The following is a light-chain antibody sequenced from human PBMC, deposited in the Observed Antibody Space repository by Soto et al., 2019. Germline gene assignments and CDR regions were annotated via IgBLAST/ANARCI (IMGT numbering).Light chain of an antibody. V-gene: IGKV1-39*01. CDR2: GAS. Sequence: DIQMTQSPSSLSASVGDRVTITCRASESISSYVNWYQQRPGKAPKVLIYGASSLQSGVPSRFSGSGYGTDFTLTVSNLPPEDFATYYCQQSYSIPWTFGQGTRVDIK. CDR1: ESISSY. CDR3: QQSYSIPWT. J-gene: IGKJ1*01.